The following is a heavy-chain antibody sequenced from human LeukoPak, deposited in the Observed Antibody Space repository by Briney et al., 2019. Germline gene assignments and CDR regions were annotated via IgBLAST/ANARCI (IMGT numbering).Heavy chain of an antibody. J-gene: IGHJ4*02. V-gene: IGHV4-4*02. CDR1: GGSGGSISSSDY. CDR2: IYHSGST. D-gene: IGHD4-17*01. CDR3: ARAENDYVGAGAFDY. Sequence: PSETLSLTCAVSGGSGGSISSSDYWSWVRQPPGKGLEWIGEIYHSGSTNYNPSLKSRVTISVDKSKNQFSLKLNSVTAADTAVYYCARAENDYVGAGAFDYWGQGTLVTVSS.